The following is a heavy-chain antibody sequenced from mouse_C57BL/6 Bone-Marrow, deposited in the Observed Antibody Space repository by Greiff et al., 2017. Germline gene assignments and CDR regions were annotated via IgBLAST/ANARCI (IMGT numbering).Heavy chain of an antibody. CDR2: ISSGSSTI. Sequence: DVQLVESGGGLVKPGGSLKLSCAASGFTFSDYGMHWVRQAPEKGLEWVAYISSGSSTIYYADTVKGRFTISRDNAKNTLFLQMTSLRSEDTAMYYCARDYYGSSWDAMDYWGQGTSVTVSS. J-gene: IGHJ4*01. CDR3: ARDYYGSSWDAMDY. V-gene: IGHV5-17*01. D-gene: IGHD1-1*01. CDR1: GFTFSDYG.